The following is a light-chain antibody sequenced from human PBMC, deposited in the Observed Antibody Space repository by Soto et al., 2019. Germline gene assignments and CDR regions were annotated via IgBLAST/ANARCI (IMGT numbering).Light chain of an antibody. J-gene: IGLJ1*01. Sequence: QSVLTHHPSASGSPGQSVTIFCTGTSSDVGGYNYVSWYQQHPGKAPKLMIYEVSKRPSGVPDRFSGSKSGNTASLTVSGLQAEDEADYYCSSYAGSNNLVFGTGTKVTVL. CDR2: EVS. CDR3: SSYAGSNNLV. CDR1: SSDVGGYNY. V-gene: IGLV2-8*01.